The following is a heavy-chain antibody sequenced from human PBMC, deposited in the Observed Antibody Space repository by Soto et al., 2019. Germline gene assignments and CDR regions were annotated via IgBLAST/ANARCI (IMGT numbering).Heavy chain of an antibody. CDR2: ISYSGST. CDR1: GDSVSSGNYY. CDR3: ARASPYGDYALDY. J-gene: IGHJ4*02. V-gene: IGHV4-61*01. Sequence: PSETLSLTCTVSGDSVSSGNYYWSWIRQPPGKGLEWIGYISYSGSTNYNPSLKSRPTISVDTSKNQFSLKLRSVTAADTAVYYCARASPYGDYALDYWGQGTLVTVSS. D-gene: IGHD4-17*01.